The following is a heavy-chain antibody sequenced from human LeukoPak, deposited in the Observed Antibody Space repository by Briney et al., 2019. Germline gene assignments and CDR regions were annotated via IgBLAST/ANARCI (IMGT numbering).Heavy chain of an antibody. Sequence: PGGSLRLSCAASGFTFSTSAMTWVRQAPGKGLEWISTITGSGVATYYADSAKGRFTISRDNAKDILYLQMFSLRVDDTAVYYCARHRGFDPSGLYFRGMDWGEGTLILVSS. CDR2: ITGSGVAT. CDR1: GFTFSTSA. J-gene: IGHJ4*02. CDR3: ARHRGFDPSGLYFRGMD. V-gene: IGHV3-23*01. D-gene: IGHD6-19*01.